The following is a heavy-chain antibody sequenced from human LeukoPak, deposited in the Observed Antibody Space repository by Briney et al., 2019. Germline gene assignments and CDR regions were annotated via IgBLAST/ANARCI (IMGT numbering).Heavy chain of an antibody. V-gene: IGHV1-18*04. Sequence: ASVKVSCKASGYTFSTYGITWVRQAPGQGLEWVGWITAYSGDRKYAQELQDRVTMTTDTSTSTAYMELTSLTSDDTAVYYSARDQGYCSSVSCYGVYWGQGTLVTVSS. J-gene: IGHJ4*02. CDR1: GYTFSTYG. CDR3: ARDQGYCSSVSCYGVY. D-gene: IGHD2-2*01. CDR2: ITAYSGDR.